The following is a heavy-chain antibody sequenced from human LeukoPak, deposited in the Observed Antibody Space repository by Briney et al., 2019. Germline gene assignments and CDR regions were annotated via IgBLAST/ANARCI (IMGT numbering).Heavy chain of an antibody. J-gene: IGHJ4*02. CDR2: INPNSGGT. D-gene: IGHD3-10*01. Sequence: ASVKVSCKASGYTFTSYGISWVRQAPGQGLEWMGWINPNSGGTNYAQKFQGRVTMTRDTSISTAYMELSRLRSDDTAVYYCARDFVTMVRGTAPNWGQGTLVTVSS. CDR3: ARDFVTMVRGTAPN. V-gene: IGHV1-2*02. CDR1: GYTFTSYG.